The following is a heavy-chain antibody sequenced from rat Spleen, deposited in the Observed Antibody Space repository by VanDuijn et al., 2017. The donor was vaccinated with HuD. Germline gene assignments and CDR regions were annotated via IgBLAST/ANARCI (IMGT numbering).Heavy chain of an antibody. CDR3: TGYYDGYYHPSVMDA. Sequence: QVQLKESGPGLVQPSQTLSLTCTVSGFSLSSYGVIWVRQPPGKGLEWIAAISSGGSTYFNSVLKSRLSINRDTSKSQVFLKMNSLQTEDTAIYFCTGYYDGYYHPSVMDAWGQGASVTVSS. D-gene: IGHD1-12*03. J-gene: IGHJ4*01. V-gene: IGHV2S8*01. CDR2: ISSGGST. CDR1: GFSLSSYG.